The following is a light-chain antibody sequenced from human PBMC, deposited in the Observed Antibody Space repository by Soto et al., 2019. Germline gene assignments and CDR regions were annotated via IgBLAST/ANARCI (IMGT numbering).Light chain of an antibody. V-gene: IGKV3-20*01. Sequence: DIVMTQSPGTVSLSPGERATLSCRASQSISSNYLAWYQQKPGQSPRLLIYGASSRATGIPDRFSGRGSGTDFTLTINRLEPEDFAVYYCQQYGSSPPITFGQGTRLEIK. CDR3: QQYGSSPPIT. CDR2: GAS. CDR1: QSISSNY. J-gene: IGKJ5*01.